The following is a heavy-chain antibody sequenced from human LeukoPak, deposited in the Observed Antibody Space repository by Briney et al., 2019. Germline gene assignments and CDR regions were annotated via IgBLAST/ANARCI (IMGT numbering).Heavy chain of an antibody. J-gene: IGHJ4*02. V-gene: IGHV3-33*01. Sequence: GGSLRLSCAASGFTYSNYGMHWVRQAPGKGLEWVALIWYDGSNKYYADSVQGRFIISRDNSKNTLYLQMNSLRAEDTAVYYCAREMGLNIVATFGYWGQGTLVTVSS. CDR1: GFTYSNYG. D-gene: IGHD5-12*01. CDR3: AREMGLNIVATFGY. CDR2: IWYDGSNK.